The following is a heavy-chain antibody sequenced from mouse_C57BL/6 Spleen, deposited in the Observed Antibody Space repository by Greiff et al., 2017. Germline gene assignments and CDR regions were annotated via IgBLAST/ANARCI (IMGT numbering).Heavy chain of an antibody. V-gene: IGHV1-26*01. J-gene: IGHJ4*01. CDR2: INPNNGGT. CDR3: ARSDLDAMDY. CDR1: GYTFTDYY. Sequence: VQLQQSGPELVKPGASVKISCKASGYTFTDYYMNWVKQSHGKSLEWIGDINPNNGGTSYNQKFKGKATLTVDKSSSTAYMELRSLTSEDSAVYYCARSDLDAMDYWGQGTSVTVSS.